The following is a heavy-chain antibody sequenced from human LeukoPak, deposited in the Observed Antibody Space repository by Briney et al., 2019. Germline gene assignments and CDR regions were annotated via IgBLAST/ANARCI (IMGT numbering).Heavy chain of an antibody. J-gene: IGHJ4*02. CDR3: ALAYSYGVYYFDY. D-gene: IGHD5-18*01. CDR2: IYPGDSDT. V-gene: IGHV5-51*01. CDR1: GYSFTSYW. Sequence: GESLKISCKGSGYSFTSYWISWVRQMPGKGLEWMGIIYPGDSDTRYSPSFQGQVTISADKSISTAYLQWSSLKASDTAMYYCALAYSYGVYYFDYWGQGTLVTVSS.